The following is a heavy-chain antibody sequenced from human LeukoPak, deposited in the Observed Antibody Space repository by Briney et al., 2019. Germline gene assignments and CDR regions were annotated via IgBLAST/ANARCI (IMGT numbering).Heavy chain of an antibody. CDR3: ARQGFWSGYDVGN. CDR1: GYSFTSYW. J-gene: IGHJ4*02. V-gene: IGHV5-51*01. D-gene: IGHD3-3*01. CDR2: IYPGDSDT. Sequence: GESLKISCKGSGYSFTSYWIGWVRQMPGKGLEWMGIIYPGDSDTRYSPSFQGRVTISADKSISTAYLQWSSLKASDTAMYYCARQGFWSGYDVGNWGQGTLVTVSS.